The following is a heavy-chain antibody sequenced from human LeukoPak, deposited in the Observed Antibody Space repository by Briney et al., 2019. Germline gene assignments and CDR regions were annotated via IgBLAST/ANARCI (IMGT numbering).Heavy chain of an antibody. CDR2: ISTSSNYI. J-gene: IGHJ4*02. CDR1: GFTFSRYS. CDR3: ARDDGAYYDSSGNDY. Sequence: GGSLRLSCAASGFTFSRYSMNWVRQAPGKGLEWVSSISTSSNYIYYADSVKGRFTISRGNARKSLYLEMNSLRADDTAVYYCARDDGAYYDSSGNDYWGQGTLVTVSS. D-gene: IGHD3-22*01. V-gene: IGHV3-21*01.